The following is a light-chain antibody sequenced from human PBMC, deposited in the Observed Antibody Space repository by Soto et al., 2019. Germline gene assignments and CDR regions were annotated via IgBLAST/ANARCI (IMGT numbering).Light chain of an antibody. CDR1: QSVSSN. CDR3: QQYNNSPPVT. V-gene: IGKV3-15*01. Sequence: EIVMTQSPATLSVSPGERATLSCRASQSVSSNLAWYQQKPGQAPRLLIYGASTRATGIPARFSGSGSGTAFTLTISSLQSEDFAFYYCQQYNNSPPVTFGGGTTVEIK. CDR2: GAS. J-gene: IGKJ4*01.